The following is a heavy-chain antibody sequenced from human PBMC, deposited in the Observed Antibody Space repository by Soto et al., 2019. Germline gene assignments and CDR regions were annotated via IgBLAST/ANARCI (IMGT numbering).Heavy chain of an antibody. V-gene: IGHV4-59*01. J-gene: IGHJ3*02. Sequence: QVQLQESGPGLVKPSETLSLTCTVSGGSISSYYWSWIRQPPGKGLEWIGYIYYGGSTNYNPSLXSXVXIXXDTSKNQFSLKLSSVTAADTAVYYCARVWGGAFDIWGQGTMVTVSS. CDR3: ARVWGGAFDI. CDR2: IYYGGST. D-gene: IGHD3-10*01. CDR1: GGSISSYY.